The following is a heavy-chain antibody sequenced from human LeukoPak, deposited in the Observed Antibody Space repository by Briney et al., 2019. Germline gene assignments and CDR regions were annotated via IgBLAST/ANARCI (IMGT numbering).Heavy chain of an antibody. CDR1: GGSISSYY. CDR3: ARAVTGTSPLGY. D-gene: IGHD6-19*01. CDR2: ISYTGST. V-gene: IGHV4-59*01. J-gene: IGHJ4*02. Sequence: PSETLSLTCTVSGGSISSYYWSWIRQPPGKGLECIGYISYTGSTNYNPSLQSRVTMSVDMSKNQLSLKLSSVTAADTAVYFCARAVTGTSPLGYWGQGALVTVSS.